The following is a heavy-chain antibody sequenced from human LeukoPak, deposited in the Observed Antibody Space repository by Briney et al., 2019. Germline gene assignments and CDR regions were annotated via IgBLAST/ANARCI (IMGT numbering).Heavy chain of an antibody. Sequence: GGSLRLSCAASGFTFSSYSMNWVRQAPGKGLEWVSSISSSSSYIYYADSVKGRFTISRDNAKNSLYLQMNSLRAEDTAVYYCARRDPTLAALGAFDIWGQGTMVTVSS. V-gene: IGHV3-21*01. D-gene: IGHD4-23*01. CDR1: GFTFSSYS. CDR3: ARRDPTLAALGAFDI. CDR2: ISSSSSYI. J-gene: IGHJ3*02.